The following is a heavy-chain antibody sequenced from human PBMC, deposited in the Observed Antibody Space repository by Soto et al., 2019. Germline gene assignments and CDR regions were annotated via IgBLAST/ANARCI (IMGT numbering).Heavy chain of an antibody. J-gene: IGHJ4*02. V-gene: IGHV4-34*01. Sequence: QVQLQQWGAGLLKPSETLSLTCAVYGGSFSGYYWSWIRQPPGKGLEWIGEINHSGSTNYNPSLKSRVTISVDTSKNQFSLKLSSVTAADTAVYYCARGQGVLRYFDWLPTQNYFDYWGQGTLVTVSS. CDR3: ARGQGVLRYFDWLPTQNYFDY. D-gene: IGHD3-9*01. CDR2: INHSGST. CDR1: GGSFSGYY.